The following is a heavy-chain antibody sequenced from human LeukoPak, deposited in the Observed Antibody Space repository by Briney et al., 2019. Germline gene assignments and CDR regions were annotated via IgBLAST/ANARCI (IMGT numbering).Heavy chain of an antibody. CDR3: VKDEIEGVIGAGPGY. D-gene: IGHD1-26*01. V-gene: IGHV3-30*02. Sequence: GGSLRLSCAASGFTFSFYGIHWVRQAPGKGLEWVAFIQNDGSNKYYANSVKGRFTVSRDNSKNTLYLQMNSLRAEDTAFYHCVKDEIEGVIGAGPGYWGQGTLVTVS. CDR2: IQNDGSNK. CDR1: GFTFSFYG. J-gene: IGHJ4*02.